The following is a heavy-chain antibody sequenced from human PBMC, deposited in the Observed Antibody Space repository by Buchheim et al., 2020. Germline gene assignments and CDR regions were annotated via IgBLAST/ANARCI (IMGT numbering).Heavy chain of an antibody. CDR2: ISGSGGST. CDR3: AGVVPRLVPAAIGWFDP. CDR1: GFTFSSYA. D-gene: IGHD2-2*02. Sequence: EVQLLESGGGLVQPGGSLRLSCAASGFTFSSYAMSWVRQAPGKGLEWVSAISGSGGSTYYADSVKGRLTISRANSRNTRKLQMNSLRAEDTAVYYCAGVVPRLVPAAIGWFDPWGQGTL. J-gene: IGHJ5*02. V-gene: IGHV3-23*01.